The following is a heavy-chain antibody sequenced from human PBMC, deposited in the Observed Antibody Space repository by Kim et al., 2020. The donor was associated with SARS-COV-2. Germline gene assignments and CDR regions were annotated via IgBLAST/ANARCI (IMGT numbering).Heavy chain of an antibody. Sequence: GGSLRLSCATSGFTFSSYAMHWVRQAPGKGLEWVAAISYDGSNKYYVDSMKGLFTVSRDNSKNTLYLQMSSLRPEDTAVYYCARGGVFFDNDSFDVWGQGTMVTVSS. V-gene: IGHV3-30*04. CDR3: ARGGVFFDNDSFDV. CDR2: ISYDGSNK. J-gene: IGHJ3*01. D-gene: IGHD3-16*01. CDR1: GFTFSSYA.